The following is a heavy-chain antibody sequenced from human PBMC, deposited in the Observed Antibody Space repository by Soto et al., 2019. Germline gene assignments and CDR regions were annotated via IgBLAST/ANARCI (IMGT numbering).Heavy chain of an antibody. J-gene: IGHJ4*02. CDR2: IYSGGST. CDR1: GFTVSNNY. V-gene: IGHV3-53*01. CDR3: AKDGRGSGSHYNSFGY. D-gene: IGHD3-10*01. Sequence: EVQLVESGGGLIQPGGSLRISCAASGFTVSNNYMSWVRQAPGKGLEWVSLIYSGGSTRYADSVKGRFTVSRDNAKNTLYLQMNRLRAEDTAVYYCAKDGRGSGSHYNSFGYWGQGTLVTVSS.